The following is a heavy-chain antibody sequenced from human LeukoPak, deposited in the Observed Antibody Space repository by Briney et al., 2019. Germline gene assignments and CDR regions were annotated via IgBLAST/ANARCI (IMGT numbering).Heavy chain of an antibody. CDR3: AKSPPPGGYYYMDV. Sequence: GGSLRLSCAASGFTFSSYEMNWVRQAPGKGLEWVSYISSSGSTIYYADSVKGRFTISRDNSKNTLYLQMNSLRADDTAVYYCAKSPPPGGYYYMDVWGKGTTVTISS. CDR2: ISSSGSTI. V-gene: IGHV3-48*03. CDR1: GFTFSSYE. J-gene: IGHJ6*03. D-gene: IGHD3-16*01.